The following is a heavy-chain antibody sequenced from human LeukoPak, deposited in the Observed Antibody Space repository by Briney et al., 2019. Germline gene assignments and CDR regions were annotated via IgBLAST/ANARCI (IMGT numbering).Heavy chain of an antibody. CDR1: GFTFDDYG. Sequence: GGSLRLSCAASGFTFDDYGMSWVRQAPGKGLEWVSGINWNGGSTGYADSLKGRFTISRDNAKDSLSLQMNSLRAEDTALYYCARIIMDYGGNWRAFDIWGQGTMVTVSS. CDR3: ARIIMDYGGNWRAFDI. J-gene: IGHJ3*02. CDR2: INWNGGST. D-gene: IGHD4-23*01. V-gene: IGHV3-20*04.